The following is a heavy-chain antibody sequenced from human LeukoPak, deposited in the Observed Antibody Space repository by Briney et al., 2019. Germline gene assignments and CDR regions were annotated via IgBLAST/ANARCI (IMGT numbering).Heavy chain of an antibody. CDR2: ISSSSSYI. CDR1: GFTFSSYS. Sequence: GGSLRLSCAASGFTFSSYSMNWVRRAPGKGLERVSSISSSSSYIYYADSVKGRFTISRDNAKNSLYLQMNSLRAEDTAVYYCARDWSSCWLQAYGMDVWGQGTTVTVSS. D-gene: IGHD6-13*01. V-gene: IGHV3-21*01. J-gene: IGHJ6*02. CDR3: ARDWSSCWLQAYGMDV.